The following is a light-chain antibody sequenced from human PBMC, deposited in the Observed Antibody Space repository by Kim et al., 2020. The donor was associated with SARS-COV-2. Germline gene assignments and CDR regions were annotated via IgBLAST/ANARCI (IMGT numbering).Light chain of an antibody. Sequence: DIQMTQSPSTLSASVGDRVTITCRASQSVSSWLAWYQQKPGRAPSLLIYAASTLESAVPSRFSGGVSGTEFTLTISSLQPDDFATYYCQQYGPYSSWTFGQGTKVDIK. V-gene: IGKV1-5*03. CDR2: AAS. J-gene: IGKJ1*01. CDR1: QSVSSW. CDR3: QQYGPYSSWT.